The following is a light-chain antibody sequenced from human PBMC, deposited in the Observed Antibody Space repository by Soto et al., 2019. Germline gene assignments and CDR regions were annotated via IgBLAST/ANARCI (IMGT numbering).Light chain of an antibody. CDR1: QYINTR. J-gene: IGKJ1*01. Sequence: EIVLTQSPASLSSFPGDRVTVSFRASQYINTRLAWYQHRPGQAPRLLIYQTSIRAAGIPARFSASGSGTDFTLTISDVQPEDFALYYCHQRQSWPRTFGQGTKVDIK. V-gene: IGKV3-11*01. CDR2: QTS. CDR3: HQRQSWPRT.